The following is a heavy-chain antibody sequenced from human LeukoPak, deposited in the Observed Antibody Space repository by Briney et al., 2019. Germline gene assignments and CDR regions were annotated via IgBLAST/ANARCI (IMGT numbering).Heavy chain of an antibody. J-gene: IGHJ4*02. D-gene: IGHD3-22*01. CDR2: MYPGDSET. V-gene: IGHV5-51*01. Sequence: GESLKISCKVSGYTFTNYWIGWVRQMPGKGLEWMRIMYPGDSETRYSPSFQGQVTISADKSITTAYLQWSSLKASDTAMYYCARCRARYDTSSFEYWGQGTLVTVSS. CDR1: GYTFTNYW. CDR3: ARCRARYDTSSFEY.